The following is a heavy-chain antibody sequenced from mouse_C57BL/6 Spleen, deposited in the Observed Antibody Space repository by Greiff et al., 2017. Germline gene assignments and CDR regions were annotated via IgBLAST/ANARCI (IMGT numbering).Heavy chain of an antibody. CDR2: IDPSDSYT. D-gene: IGHD1-1*01. CDR1: GYTFTSYW. Sequence: QVQLQQPGAELVMPGASVKLSCKASGYTFTSYWMHWVKQRPGQGLEWIGEIDPSDSYTNYNQKFKGKSTLTVDKSSSTAYMQLSSLTSEDSAVYYCARYYGSSWYYFDYWGQGTTLTVSS. V-gene: IGHV1-69*01. J-gene: IGHJ2*01. CDR3: ARYYGSSWYYFDY.